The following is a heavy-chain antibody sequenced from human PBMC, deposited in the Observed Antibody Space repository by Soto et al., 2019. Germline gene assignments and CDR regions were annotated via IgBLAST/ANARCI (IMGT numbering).Heavy chain of an antibody. CDR1: GGSISTSSYY. CDR2: IYYSGST. CDR3: ARPTSGHYYYYYMDV. V-gene: IGHV4-39*01. Sequence: SETLSRTCTVSGGSISTSSYYWGWIRQPPGKGLEWIGSIYYSGSTYYSPSLKSRVTISVDTSKNQFSLKLSSVTAADTAVYYCARPTSGHYYYYYMDVWGKGTTVS. J-gene: IGHJ6*03. D-gene: IGHD2-2*01.